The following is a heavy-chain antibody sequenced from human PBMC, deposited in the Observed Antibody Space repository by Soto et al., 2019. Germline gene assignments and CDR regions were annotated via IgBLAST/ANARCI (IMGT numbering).Heavy chain of an antibody. V-gene: IGHV1-46*01. D-gene: IGHD3-16*01. CDR1: GYTFTKFH. CDR3: ATEGDPRLYAATVFDY. CDR2: INPTGGTV. J-gene: IGHJ4*02. Sequence: QVRLVQSGAEVKKPGASVKISCETSGYTFTKFHLHWVRQAPGQGLEWMGRINPTGGTVNYAQHFQGRVTVTTDTSTSTVHMELSSLRFEDTAVYYCATEGDPRLYAATVFDYWGQGTRLSVSS.